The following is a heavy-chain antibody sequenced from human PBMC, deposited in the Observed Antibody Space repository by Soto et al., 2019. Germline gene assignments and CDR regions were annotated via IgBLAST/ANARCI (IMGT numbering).Heavy chain of an antibody. CDR2: INHSGST. D-gene: IGHD3-3*01. CDR1: GGSFSGYY. CDR3: AREYYDFWSVYYTGYYGMDV. V-gene: IGHV4-34*01. J-gene: IGHJ6*02. Sequence: SETLSLTCAVYGGSFSGYYWSWIRQPPGKGLEWIGEINHSGSTSYNPSLKSRVTISVDTSKNQFSLKLSSVTAADTAVYYCAREYYDFWSVYYTGYYGMDVWGQGTTVTVSS.